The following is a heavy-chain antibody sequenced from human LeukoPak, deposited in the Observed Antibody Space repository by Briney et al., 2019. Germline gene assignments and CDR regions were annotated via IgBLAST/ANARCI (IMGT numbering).Heavy chain of an antibody. Sequence: SETLSLTCTVSGGSISSHYWSWIRQPPGKGLEWIGYIYDGGTANYNPSLKSRVTISLDTSKNQFSLNLSSVTAADTAVYYCARVNYYGSGSYDWFDPWGQGTLVTVSS. J-gene: IGHJ5*02. D-gene: IGHD3-10*01. CDR2: IYDGGTA. CDR1: GGSISSHY. CDR3: ARVNYYGSGSYDWFDP. V-gene: IGHV4-59*11.